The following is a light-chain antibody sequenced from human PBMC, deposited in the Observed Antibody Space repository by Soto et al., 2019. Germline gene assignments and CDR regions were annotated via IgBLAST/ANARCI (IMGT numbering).Light chain of an antibody. Sequence: QSALTQPASVSGSPGQSITISCTGTSSDVGGYNYVSWYQQHPGKAPQLMIYVVGNRPSGVSNRFSGSKSGNTASLTISGLQAEDEADYYCSSYTSSSTYVFGTGTKLTVL. CDR1: SSDVGGYNY. CDR2: VVG. CDR3: SSYTSSSTYV. J-gene: IGLJ1*01. V-gene: IGLV2-14*01.